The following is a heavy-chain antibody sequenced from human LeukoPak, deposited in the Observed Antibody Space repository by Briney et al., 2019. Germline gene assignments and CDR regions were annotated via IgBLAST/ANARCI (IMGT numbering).Heavy chain of an antibody. D-gene: IGHD2-15*01. CDR1: GGSISSGGYY. CDR3: ARSYSVVVAAMGGWFDP. J-gene: IGHJ5*02. V-gene: IGHV4-30-4*08. CDR2: IYYSGST. Sequence: SETLSLTCTVSGGSISSGGYYWSWIRQPPGKGLEWIGYIYYSGSTYYNPSLKSRVTISVDTSKNQFSLKLSSVTAADTAVYYCARSYSVVVAAMGGWFDPWGQGTLVTVSS.